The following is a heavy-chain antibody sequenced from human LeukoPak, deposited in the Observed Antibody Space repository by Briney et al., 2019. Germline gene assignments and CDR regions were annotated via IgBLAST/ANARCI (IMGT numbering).Heavy chain of an antibody. Sequence: GGSLRLSCAASGFTFSDYYMSWIRQAPGKGLEWVSYMSSSGGAIYYADSVKGRFTISRDNAKNSLYLQMNSLRAEDTAVYYCARDMTTLVYAFDIWGQGTMVTVSS. D-gene: IGHD1-1*01. CDR3: ARDMTTLVYAFDI. J-gene: IGHJ3*02. CDR1: GFTFSDYY. V-gene: IGHV3-11*01. CDR2: MSSSGGAI.